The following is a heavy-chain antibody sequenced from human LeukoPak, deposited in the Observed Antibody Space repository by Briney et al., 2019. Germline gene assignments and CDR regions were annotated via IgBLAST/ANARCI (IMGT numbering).Heavy chain of an antibody. D-gene: IGHD2-2*01. J-gene: IGHJ4*02. CDR3: ARDLITRIVVVPAANDY. Sequence: PGGSLRLSCAASGFTFSSYSMNWVRQAPGKGLEWVSSISSSSSYIYYADSEKGRFTISRDNAKNSLYLQMNSLRAEDTAVYYCARDLITRIVVVPAANDYWGQGTLVTVSS. V-gene: IGHV3-21*01. CDR2: ISSSSSYI. CDR1: GFTFSSYS.